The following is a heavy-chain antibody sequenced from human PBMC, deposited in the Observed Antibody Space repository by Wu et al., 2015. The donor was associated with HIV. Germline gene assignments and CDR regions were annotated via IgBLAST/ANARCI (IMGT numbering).Heavy chain of an antibody. CDR2: MKPSRGAV. V-gene: IGHV1-2*02. Sequence: QVQLVQSGAVMRKPGSSVRISCDTFGYNFIDYSIHWVRHVPGKGLEWMGWMKPSRGAVNYARNFQGRVTMTRQLSFDDTDRGTAYMELTGLTSADTADYYCVRRAVCDHCGNFHFQHWGQGTLVVVSS. D-gene: IGHD4-23*01. J-gene: IGHJ1*01. CDR3: VRRAVCDHCGNFHFQH. CDR1: GYNFIDYS.